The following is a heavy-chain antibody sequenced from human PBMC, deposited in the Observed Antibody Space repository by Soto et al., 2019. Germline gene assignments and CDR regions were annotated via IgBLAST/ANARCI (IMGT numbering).Heavy chain of an antibody. V-gene: IGHV3-23*01. CDR1: GFTFSSYW. CDR3: ANGDYGSGSYYNPFDY. J-gene: IGHJ4*02. Sequence: GGSLRLSCAASGFTFSSYWMHWVRQAPGKGLEWVSAISGSGGSTYYADSVKGRFTISRDNSKNTLYLQMNSLRAEDTAVYYCANGDYGSGSYYNPFDYWGQGTLVTVSS. CDR2: ISGSGGST. D-gene: IGHD3-10*01.